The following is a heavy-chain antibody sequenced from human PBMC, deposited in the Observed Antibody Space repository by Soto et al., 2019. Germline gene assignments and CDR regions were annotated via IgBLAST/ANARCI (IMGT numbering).Heavy chain of an antibody. CDR2: ISTYNGNT. CDR1: GYTFSSYG. V-gene: IGHV1-18*04. CDR3: ARPPLGYCDSTTCPNWFDP. J-gene: IGHJ5*02. D-gene: IGHD2-2*01. Sequence: ASVKVSCKASGYTFSSYGISWVRQAPGQGLEWMGWISTYNGNTDYAQNFQGRVTLTTGTSTSTAYMELRSLRSDDTAVYYCARPPLGYCDSTTCPNWFDPWGQGTLVTVSS.